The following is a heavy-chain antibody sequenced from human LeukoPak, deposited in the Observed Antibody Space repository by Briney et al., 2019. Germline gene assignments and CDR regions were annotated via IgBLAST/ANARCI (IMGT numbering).Heavy chain of an antibody. D-gene: IGHD2-15*01. V-gene: IGHV3-43*01. J-gene: IGHJ4*02. Sequence: GGSLRLSCAASGFTFDDYTMHWVRQAPGKGLEWVSLISWDGENTYYADSVKGRFTISRDNAKNSLYLQMNSLRAEDTAVYYCASARSGPRDYWGQGTLVTVSS. CDR2: ISWDGENT. CDR1: GFTFDDYT. CDR3: ASARSGPRDY.